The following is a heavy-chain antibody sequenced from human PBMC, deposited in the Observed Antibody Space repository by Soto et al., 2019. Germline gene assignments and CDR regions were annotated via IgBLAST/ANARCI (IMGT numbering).Heavy chain of an antibody. Sequence: GGSLRLSCPASGFSVSGSYMSWVRQSPGKGLEWVSVIYGGGSTYYADSVKGRFTISSDTSKNTLYLQMNSLRVEDTAVYYCARGPDFIHSYLEYWGQGTQVTVSS. V-gene: IGHV3-53*01. CDR1: GFSVSGSY. J-gene: IGHJ4*02. CDR2: IYGGGST. CDR3: ARGPDFIHSYLEY. D-gene: IGHD3-3*01.